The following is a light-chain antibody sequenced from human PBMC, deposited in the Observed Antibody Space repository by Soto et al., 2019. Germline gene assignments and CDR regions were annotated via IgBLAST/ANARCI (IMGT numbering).Light chain of an antibody. CDR2: KAS. CDR3: QQYNSYWT. Sequence: DIQMTQSPSTLSASVGDRVTITCRASQSISYWLAWYQPKPGKAPKLLIYKASSLESGVPSRFIGSGSGTEFTLTISSLQPDDFATYYCQQYNSYWTFGQGTKVDIK. CDR1: QSISYW. J-gene: IGKJ1*01. V-gene: IGKV1-5*03.